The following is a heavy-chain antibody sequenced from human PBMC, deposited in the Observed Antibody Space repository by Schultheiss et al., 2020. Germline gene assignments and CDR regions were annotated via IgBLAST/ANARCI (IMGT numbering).Heavy chain of an antibody. Sequence: GGSLRLSCAASGFTFSSYSMNWVRQAPGKVLEWVSGISDSGGSTDYADSVKGRFTISRDNSKNTLYLQMNALRAEDTAVYYCANHGGSSSWYLRGMDVWGQGTTVTVSS. D-gene: IGHD6-13*01. CDR1: GFTFSSYS. CDR3: ANHGGSSSWYLRGMDV. J-gene: IGHJ6*02. CDR2: ISDSGGST. V-gene: IGHV3-23*01.